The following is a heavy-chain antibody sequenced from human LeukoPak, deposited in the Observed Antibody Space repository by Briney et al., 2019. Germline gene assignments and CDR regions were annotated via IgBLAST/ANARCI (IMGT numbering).Heavy chain of an antibody. CDR2: VSSSSSII. D-gene: IGHD1-26*01. J-gene: IGHJ4*02. CDR3: ARGGIVRLNYFDY. V-gene: IGHV3-48*01. Sequence: GGSLRLPCAASGFIFSSYSMNWVRQAPGKGLEWVTYVSSSSSIIYYADSVKGRFTISRDNAENSLHLQMNSLRAEDTAVYYCARGGIVRLNYFDYWGQGTLVTVSS. CDR1: GFIFSSYS.